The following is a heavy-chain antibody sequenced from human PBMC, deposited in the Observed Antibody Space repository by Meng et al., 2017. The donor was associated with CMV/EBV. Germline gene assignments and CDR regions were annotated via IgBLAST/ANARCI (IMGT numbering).Heavy chain of an antibody. CDR2: IYTSGST. J-gene: IGHJ5*02. V-gene: IGHV4-4*07. CDR1: GGSISSYY. Sequence: QVWLQESGPGLVKPSETLSLTCTVSGGSISSYYWSWIRQPAGKGLEWIGRIYTSGSTNYNPSLKSRVTMSVDTSKNQFSLKLSSVTAADTAVYYCARDLMNCSSTSCANWFDPWGQGTLVTVSS. D-gene: IGHD2-2*01. CDR3: ARDLMNCSSTSCANWFDP.